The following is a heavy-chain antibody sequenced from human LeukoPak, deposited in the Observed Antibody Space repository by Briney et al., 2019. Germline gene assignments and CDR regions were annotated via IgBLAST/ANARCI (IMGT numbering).Heavy chain of an antibody. D-gene: IGHD3-9*01. CDR3: ARAGRLRYFDWLSTQRYYYYMDV. Sequence: GGSLRLSCAASGFTFSSYEMNWVRQAPGKGLEWVSYISSSGSTIYYADSVKGRFTISRDNAKNSLYLQMNSLRAEDTAVYYCARAGRLRYFDWLSTQRYYYYMDVWGKGTTVTISS. J-gene: IGHJ6*03. CDR1: GFTFSSYE. CDR2: ISSSGSTI. V-gene: IGHV3-48*03.